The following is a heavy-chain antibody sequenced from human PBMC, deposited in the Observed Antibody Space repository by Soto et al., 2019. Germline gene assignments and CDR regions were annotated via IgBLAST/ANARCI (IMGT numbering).Heavy chain of an antibody. Sequence: GGSLRLSCAASGFTFSSYSMNWVRQAPGKGLEWVSSISSSSSYIYYADSVKGRFTISRDNAKNSLYLQMNSLRAEDTAVYYCARYAARDDAIDISGQATMVTVSS. J-gene: IGHJ3*02. CDR3: ARYAARDDAIDI. CDR2: ISSSSSYI. V-gene: IGHV3-21*01. CDR1: GFTFSSYS. D-gene: IGHD6-6*01.